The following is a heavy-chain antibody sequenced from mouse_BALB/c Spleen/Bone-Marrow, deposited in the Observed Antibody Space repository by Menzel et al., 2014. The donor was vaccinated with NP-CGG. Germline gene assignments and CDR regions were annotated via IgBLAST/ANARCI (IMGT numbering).Heavy chain of an antibody. V-gene: IGHV5-6-5*01. CDR3: ARGRGGYYEFAY. J-gene: IGHJ3*01. CDR2: ITSGGST. CDR1: GFTFSNYV. Sequence: EVQLVESGGGLVKPGGSLKLSCAVSGFTFSNYVMSWVRQTPEKRLEWVASITSGGSTYYPDSVKGRFTISRDNARNILYLQMSSLRSEDTAMYYCARGRGGYYEFAYWGQGTLVTVSA. D-gene: IGHD2-3*01.